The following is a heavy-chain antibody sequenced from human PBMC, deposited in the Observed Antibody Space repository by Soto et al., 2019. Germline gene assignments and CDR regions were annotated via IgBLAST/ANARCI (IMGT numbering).Heavy chain of an antibody. CDR2: ISSSSSYI. CDR1: GFTFSSYS. J-gene: IGHJ5*02. V-gene: IGHV3-21*01. D-gene: IGHD6-6*01. CDR3: ARQSVAARRGYNCCDP. Sequence: GGSLRLSCAASGFTFSSYSMNWVRQALGRGLEWVSSISSSSSYIYYADSVKGQFTISRDNAKNSLYLQMNSLRAEDTAVYDCARQSVAARRGYNCCDPWRQGTLVTVAS.